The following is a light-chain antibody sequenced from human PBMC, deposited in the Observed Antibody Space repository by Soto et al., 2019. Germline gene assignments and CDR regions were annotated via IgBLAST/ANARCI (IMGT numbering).Light chain of an antibody. CDR1: TSDMGSYNS. Sequence: QSALTQPASVSGSPGQSITISCTGSTSDMGSYNSVSWYQQHPGKAPKRMIYEVSNRPSGVSRRFSGSKSGNTASLTSSGLQAEYEAHYYCSSYTRDNRDYVFGTGTKLTVL. CDR2: EVS. V-gene: IGLV2-14*01. J-gene: IGLJ1*01. CDR3: SSYTRDNRDYV.